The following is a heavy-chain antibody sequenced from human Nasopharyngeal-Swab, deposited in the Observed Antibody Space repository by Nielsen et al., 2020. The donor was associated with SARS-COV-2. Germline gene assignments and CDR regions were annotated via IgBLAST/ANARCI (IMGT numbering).Heavy chain of an antibody. Sequence: GESLKISCAASAFTFSSYSMNWVRQAPGKGLGWVSSISSTGSYIYYAHSVKGRFTISRDNAKNSLYLQMNSLRAEDTAVYYCAGDRVVPASYAFDIWGQGTMVTVSS. D-gene: IGHD2-2*01. CDR1: AFTFSSYS. CDR3: AGDRVVPASYAFDI. CDR2: ISSTGSYI. J-gene: IGHJ3*02. V-gene: IGHV3-21*01.